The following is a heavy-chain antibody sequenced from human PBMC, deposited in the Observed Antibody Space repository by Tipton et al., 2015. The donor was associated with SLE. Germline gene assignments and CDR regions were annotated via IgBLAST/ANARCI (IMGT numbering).Heavy chain of an antibody. CDR3: ARDPHYYDSSEGFDY. CDR2: IYYSGST. Sequence: PGLVKPSETLSLTCTVSGGSISSYYWSWIRQPPGKGLEWIGYIYYSGSTNYNPSLKSRVTISVDTSMNQFSLKLSSVTAADTAVYYCARDPHYYDSSEGFDYWGQGTLVTVSS. J-gene: IGHJ4*02. D-gene: IGHD3-22*01. CDR1: GGSISSYY. V-gene: IGHV4-59*01.